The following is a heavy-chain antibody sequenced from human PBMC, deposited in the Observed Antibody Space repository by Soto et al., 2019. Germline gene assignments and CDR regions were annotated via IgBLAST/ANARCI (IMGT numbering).Heavy chain of an antibody. CDR2: ISGSGDDT. J-gene: IGHJ4*02. CDR3: AKGKDPTSSAPLRPFDY. Sequence: GESLKISCAASGFTFSSYAMSWVRQAAGKGLEWVSGISGSGDDTYSADSVKGRFTISRDNSKNTLFLHMNSLSAEVTAVYFCAKGKDPTSSAPLRPFDYWGPGTLVTVSS. D-gene: IGHD4-17*01. CDR1: GFTFSSYA. V-gene: IGHV3-23*01.